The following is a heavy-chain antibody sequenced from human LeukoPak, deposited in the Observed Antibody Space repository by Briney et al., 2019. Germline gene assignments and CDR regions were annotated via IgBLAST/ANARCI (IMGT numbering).Heavy chain of an antibody. V-gene: IGHV4-59*08. CDR1: GGSISSYY. Sequence: SETLSLTCTVSGGSISSYYWSWIRQPPGKGLEWIGYIYYSGSTNYNPSLKSRVTISVDTSKNQFSLKLSSVTAADTAVYYCARHVLPKLAGTGWFDPWGQGTLVTVSS. D-gene: IGHD6-19*01. CDR3: ARHVLPKLAGTGWFDP. J-gene: IGHJ5*02. CDR2: IYYSGST.